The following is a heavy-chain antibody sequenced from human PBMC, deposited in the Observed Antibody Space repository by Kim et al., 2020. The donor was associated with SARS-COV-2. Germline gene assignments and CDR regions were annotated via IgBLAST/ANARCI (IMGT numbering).Heavy chain of an antibody. Sequence: ASVKVSCKVSGYTLTELSMHWVRQAPGKGREWMGGFDPEDGETIYAQKFQGRVTMTEDTSTDTAYMELSSLRSEDTAVYYCATAAAAGTFGWFDPWGQGTLVTVSS. CDR1: GYTLTELS. D-gene: IGHD6-13*01. CDR3: ATAAAAGTFGWFDP. J-gene: IGHJ5*02. V-gene: IGHV1-24*01. CDR2: FDPEDGET.